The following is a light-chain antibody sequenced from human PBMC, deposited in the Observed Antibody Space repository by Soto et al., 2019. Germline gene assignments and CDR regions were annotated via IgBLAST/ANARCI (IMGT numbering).Light chain of an antibody. CDR1: SSDVGGYNY. CDR3: RSYGGRNGV. Sequence: QSVLTQPPSASGSPGQSVTISCTGTSSDVGGYNYVSWYQQHPGKAPKLMIYEVSKRPSGVPDRFSGSKSGNTASLTVSGVQAWDEAYYYRRSYGGRNGVVRTGTKPTLL. J-gene: IGLJ1*01. V-gene: IGLV2-8*01. CDR2: EVS.